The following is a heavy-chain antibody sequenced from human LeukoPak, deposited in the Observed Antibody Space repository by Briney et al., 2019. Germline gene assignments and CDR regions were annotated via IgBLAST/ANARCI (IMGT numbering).Heavy chain of an antibody. CDR3: ARESGDSSGYYSGPGGGDAFDI. J-gene: IGHJ3*02. D-gene: IGHD3-22*01. CDR1: GFTFSSYS. V-gene: IGHV3-48*04. CDR2: ISSSSSTI. Sequence: PGGSLRLSCAASGFTFSSYSMNWVRQAPGKGLEWVSYISSSSSTIYYADSVKGRFTISRDNAKNSLYLQMNSLRAEDTAVYYCARESGDSSGYYSGPGGGDAFDIWGQGTMVTVSS.